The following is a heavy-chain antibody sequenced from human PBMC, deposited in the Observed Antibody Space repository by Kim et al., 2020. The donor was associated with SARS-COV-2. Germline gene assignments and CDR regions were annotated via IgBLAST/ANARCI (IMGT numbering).Heavy chain of an antibody. CDR3: ARDGGSGSYSGGWFDP. V-gene: IGHV3-7*03. CDR2: IKQDGSEK. J-gene: IGHJ5*02. CDR1: GFTFSSYW. Sequence: GGSLRLSCAASGFTFSSYWMSWVRQAPGKGLEWVANIKQDGSEKYYVDSVKGRFTISRDNAKNSLYLQMNSLRAEDTAVYYCARDGGSGSYSGGWFDPWGQGTLVTVSS. D-gene: IGHD3-10*01.